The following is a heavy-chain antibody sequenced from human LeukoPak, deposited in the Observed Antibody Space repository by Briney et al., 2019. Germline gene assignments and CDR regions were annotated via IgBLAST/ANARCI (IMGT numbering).Heavy chain of an antibody. Sequence: ASVKVSCKAAGYTFTSYYMHWGRQAPGQGLEWMGWISAYNGNTNYAQKLQGRGTMTTDTSTSTAYMELRSLRSDDTAVYYCARGNYGDYWGQGTLVTVSS. J-gene: IGHJ4*02. CDR2: ISAYNGNT. D-gene: IGHD3-10*01. CDR3: ARGNYGDY. CDR1: GYTFTSYY. V-gene: IGHV1-18*04.